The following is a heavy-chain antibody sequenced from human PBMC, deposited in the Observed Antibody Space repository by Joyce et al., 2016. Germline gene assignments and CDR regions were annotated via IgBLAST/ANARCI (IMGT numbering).Heavy chain of an antibody. CDR1: GFSISNSGEG. D-gene: IGHD5-24*01. V-gene: IGHV2-5*02. CDR2: IYWDDDK. CDR3: AHTRSHNLLKGYFDF. Sequence: HITLKESGPTLVKPTQTLTLTCTFTGFSISNSGEGVGWIRQPPGKALEWLALIYWDDDKRYSPSLETRLNISQDTSKNLVVLTLTNMDPADKATYFCAHTRSHNLLKGYFDFWGQGTPVTVSS. J-gene: IGHJ4*03.